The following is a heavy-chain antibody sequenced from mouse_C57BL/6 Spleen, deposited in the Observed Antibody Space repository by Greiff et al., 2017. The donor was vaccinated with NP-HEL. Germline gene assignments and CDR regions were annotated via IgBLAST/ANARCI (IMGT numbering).Heavy chain of an antibody. J-gene: IGHJ2*01. CDR2: IDPSDSYT. CDR3: ARERQRRLPFDY. V-gene: IGHV1-59*01. Sequence: QVQLQQPGAELVRPGTSVKLSCKASGYTFTSYWMHWVKQRPGQGLEWIGVIDPSDSYTNYNQKFKGKATLTVDTSSSTAYMQLSSLTSEDSAVYYCARERQRRLPFDYWGQGTTLTVSS. CDR1: GYTFTSYW. D-gene: IGHD3-2*02.